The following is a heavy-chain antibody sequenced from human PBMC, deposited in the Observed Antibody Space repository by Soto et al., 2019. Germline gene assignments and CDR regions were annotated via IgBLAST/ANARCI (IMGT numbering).Heavy chain of an antibody. D-gene: IGHD2-21*02. CDR2: IYYSGST. CDR3: VRTARQGAVAPHWFDR. V-gene: IGHV4-30-4*01. J-gene: IGHJ5*02. CDR1: GGSISSGDYY. Sequence: PSETLSLTCTVSGGSISSGDYYWSWIRQPPGKGLEWIGYIYYSGSTYYNPSLKSRVTISVDTSKNQFSLKLTSVTAAETAVYYCVRTARQGAVAPHWFDRWGQGTQVTAPQ.